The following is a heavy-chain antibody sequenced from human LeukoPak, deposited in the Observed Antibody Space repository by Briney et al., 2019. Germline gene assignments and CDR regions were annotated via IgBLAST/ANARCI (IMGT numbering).Heavy chain of an antibody. J-gene: IGHJ5*02. D-gene: IGHD3-22*01. V-gene: IGHV4-34*01. CDR1: GGSFSGYY. CDR3: ARGRYYYDSSGYRGNWFDP. Sequence: PSETLSLTCAVYGGSFSGYYWSWIRQPPGKGLEWIGEINHSGSTNYNPSLKSRVTISVDTSKNQFSLKLSSVTAADTAVYYCARGRYYYDSSGYRGNWFDPWGQGTLVTVSS. CDR2: INHSGST.